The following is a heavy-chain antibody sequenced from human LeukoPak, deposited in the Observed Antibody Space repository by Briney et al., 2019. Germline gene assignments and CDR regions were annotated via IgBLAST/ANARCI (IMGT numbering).Heavy chain of an antibody. V-gene: IGHV3-30-3*01. CDR2: ISYDGSNK. CDR3: ARDALGYCSGGSCPDYGMDV. D-gene: IGHD2-15*01. J-gene: IGHJ6*02. CDR1: GVTFSIYA. Sequence: GRSLRLSCAASGVTFSIYAMHWVRQAPGKGLEWVAVISYDGSNKYYADSVKGRFTISRDNSKNTLYLQMNRLRAEDTAVYYCARDALGYCSGGSCPDYGMDVWGQGTTVTVSS.